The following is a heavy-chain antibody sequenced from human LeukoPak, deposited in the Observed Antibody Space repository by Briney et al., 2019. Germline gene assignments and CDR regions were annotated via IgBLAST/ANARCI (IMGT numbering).Heavy chain of an antibody. V-gene: IGHV1-46*01. CDR2: INPSGDST. CDR3: ASVLYCGADCYSGRYFFDY. Sequence: ASVKVSFKASGYTFTSHDMHWVRQAPGQGLEWMGIINPSGDSTSYAQKFQGRVTMTRDTSTSTVYMELSSLRSEDTAVYYCASVLYCGADCYSGRYFFDYWGQGTLVTVSS. J-gene: IGHJ4*02. D-gene: IGHD2-21*02. CDR1: GYTFTSHD.